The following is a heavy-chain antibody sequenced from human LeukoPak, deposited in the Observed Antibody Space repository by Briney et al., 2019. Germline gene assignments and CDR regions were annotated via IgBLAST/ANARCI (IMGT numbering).Heavy chain of an antibody. V-gene: IGHV3-30-3*01. J-gene: IGHJ4*02. CDR2: MSYDGSNK. D-gene: IGHD3-22*01. CDR1: GFTFSSYA. Sequence: GGSLRLSCAASGFTFSSYAMHWVRQAPGKGLEWVAVMSYDGSNKYYADSVKGRFTISRDNSKNTLYLQMNSLRAEDTAVYYCAKDFNYYDSSVNFDYWGQGTLVTVSS. CDR3: AKDFNYYDSSVNFDY.